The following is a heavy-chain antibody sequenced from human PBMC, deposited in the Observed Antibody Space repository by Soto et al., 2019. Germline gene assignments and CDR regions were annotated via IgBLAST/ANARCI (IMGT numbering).Heavy chain of an antibody. CDR2: IYYSGST. CDR1: GGSISSGGYY. Sequence: SETLSLTCTVSGGSISSGGYYWSWIRQHPGKGLEWIGYIYYSGSTYYNPSLKSRVTISVDTSKNQFSLKLSSVTAADTAVYYCARDLYDYVWGSYFAFDIWGQGTMVTVSS. CDR3: ARDLYDYVWGSYFAFDI. J-gene: IGHJ3*02. D-gene: IGHD3-16*01. V-gene: IGHV4-31*03.